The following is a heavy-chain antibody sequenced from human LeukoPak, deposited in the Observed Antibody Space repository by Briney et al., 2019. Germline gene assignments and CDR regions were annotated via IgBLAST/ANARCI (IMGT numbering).Heavy chain of an antibody. CDR1: GGTFSSYA. J-gene: IGHJ6*03. Sequence: SVKVSCKASGGTFSSYAISWVRQAPGQGLEWMGGIIPIFGTANYAQKFQGRVTITTDESTSTAYMELSSLRSEDTAVYYCARDRPPRIAARPHYYYYYMDVWGKGTTVTVSS. CDR2: IIPIFGTA. CDR3: ARDRPPRIAARPHYYYYYMDV. D-gene: IGHD6-6*01. V-gene: IGHV1-69*05.